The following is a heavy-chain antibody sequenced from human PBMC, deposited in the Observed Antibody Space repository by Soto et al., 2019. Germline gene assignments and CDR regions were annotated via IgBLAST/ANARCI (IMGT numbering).Heavy chain of an antibody. Sequence: QITLKESGPTLLKDTQTLTLTCTFSGFSLSSTGVSVGWIRQPPGKALEWLALIFWDDDKRYSPSLRNRLTITKDTSINQVVLTMTNVDPLDTATFYCAHSSRYAAFDIWGPGTLVTVSS. CDR2: IFWDDDK. V-gene: IGHV2-5*02. D-gene: IGHD3-9*01. CDR1: GFSLSSTGVS. J-gene: IGHJ3*02. CDR3: AHSSRYAAFDI.